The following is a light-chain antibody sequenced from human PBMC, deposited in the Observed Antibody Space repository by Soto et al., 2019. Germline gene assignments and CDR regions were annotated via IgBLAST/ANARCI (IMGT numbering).Light chain of an antibody. CDR1: QSVSNY. Sequence: EIVLTQSPATLSLSPGERATLSCRASQSVSNYLAWYQQKPGQAPRLLIYGASNRATGIPARFTGSGSGTDLTLTISSLETEDFAVYYCQHRGEWPRTFGQGTKLEIK. J-gene: IGKJ2*01. CDR3: QHRGEWPRT. CDR2: GAS. V-gene: IGKV3-11*01.